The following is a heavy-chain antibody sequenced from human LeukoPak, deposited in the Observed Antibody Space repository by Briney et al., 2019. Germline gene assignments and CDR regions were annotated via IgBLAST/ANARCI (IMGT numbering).Heavy chain of an antibody. CDR2: INPSGGST. CDR3: ARERVVPAAILAFDI. Sequence: GASVKVSCKASGYTFTSYYMHWVRQAPGQGLEWMGIINPSGGSTSYAQKFQGRVTITADESTSTAYMELSSLRSEDTAVYCCARERVVPAAILAFDIWGQGTMVTVSS. D-gene: IGHD2-2*02. V-gene: IGHV1-46*01. J-gene: IGHJ3*02. CDR1: GYTFTSYY.